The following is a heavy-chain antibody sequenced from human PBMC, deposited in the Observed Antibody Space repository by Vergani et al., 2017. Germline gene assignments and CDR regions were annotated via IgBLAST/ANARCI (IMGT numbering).Heavy chain of an antibody. Sequence: EVQLVESGGGLVQPGGSLRLSCAASGFTFSSYSMNWVRQAPGKGLEWVSYISSSSSTIYYADSVKGRFTISRDNAKNSLYLQMNSLRAEDTAVYYCARDGTLGMATIFSVYWGQGTLVTVSS. CDR3: ARDGTLGMATIFSVY. J-gene: IGHJ4*02. V-gene: IGHV3-48*01. CDR1: GFTFSSYS. D-gene: IGHD5-24*01. CDR2: ISSSSSTI.